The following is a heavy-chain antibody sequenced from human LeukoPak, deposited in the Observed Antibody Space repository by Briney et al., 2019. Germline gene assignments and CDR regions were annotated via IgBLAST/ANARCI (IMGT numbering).Heavy chain of an antibody. CDR3: AKTHYDSSGYYWA. J-gene: IGHJ5*02. CDR1: GFTFSSYA. CDR2: ISGSGGST. V-gene: IGHV3-23*01. D-gene: IGHD3-22*01. Sequence: HPGGSLRLSCAASGFTFSSYAMSWVRQAPGKGLEWVSAISGSGGSTYYADSVEGRFTISRDNSKNTLYLQMNSLRAEDTAVYYCAKTHYDSSGYYWAWGQGTLVTVSS.